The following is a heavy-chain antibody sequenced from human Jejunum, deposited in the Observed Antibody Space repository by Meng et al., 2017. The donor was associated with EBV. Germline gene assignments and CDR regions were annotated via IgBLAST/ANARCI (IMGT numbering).Heavy chain of an antibody. J-gene: IGHJ4*02. CDR3: SRDLAGSYDD. Sequence: EWPLVGSGGAFVQPGGSLGLSCAASGFTFSTYWMHWVRQAPGKGLVWISRINENGRTTTYADSVRGRFTISRDNTKNTLYLQMNSLRAEDTAVYFCSRDLAGSYDDWGQGTLVTVSS. CDR2: INENGRTT. D-gene: IGHD6-25*01. CDR1: GFTFSTYW. V-gene: IGHV3-74*01.